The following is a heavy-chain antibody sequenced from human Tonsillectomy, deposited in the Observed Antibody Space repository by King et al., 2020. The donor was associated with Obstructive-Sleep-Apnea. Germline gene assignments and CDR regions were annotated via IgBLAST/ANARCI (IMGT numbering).Heavy chain of an antibody. V-gene: IGHV4-31*03. D-gene: IGHD1-26*01. CDR1: GGSISSGGYY. CDR3: ARAGSWETVPDFDY. Sequence: MQLQESGPGLVKPSQTLSLTCTVSGGSISSGGYYWSWIRQHLGKGLEWIGYIYYSGSTYYNPSLKSRVTISVDTSKNQFSLKLRSVTAADTAVYYCARAGSWETVPDFDYWGQGTLVTVSS. J-gene: IGHJ4*02. CDR2: IYYSGST.